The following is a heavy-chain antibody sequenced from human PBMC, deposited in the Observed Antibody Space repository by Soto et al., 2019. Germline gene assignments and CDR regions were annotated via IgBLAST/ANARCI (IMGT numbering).Heavy chain of an antibody. CDR3: ARGGRGYGMDV. CDR1: GGPFSGYY. V-gene: IGHV4-34*01. CDR2: INDSGST. D-gene: IGHD3-16*01. J-gene: IGHJ6*02. Sequence: QVQLQQWGAGLLKPSETLSLTCAVYGGPFSGYYWSWIRQPPGKGLEWIGEINDSGSTNHNPSLKSRVIISVDTSKNQCSLKLTAVTAADTAVYYCARGGRGYGMDVWGQGTTVTVSS.